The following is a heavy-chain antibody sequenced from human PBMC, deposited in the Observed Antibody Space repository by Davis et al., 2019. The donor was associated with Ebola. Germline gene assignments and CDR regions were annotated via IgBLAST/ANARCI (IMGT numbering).Heavy chain of an antibody. CDR1: GLIFSNCD. J-gene: IGHJ4*02. V-gene: IGHV3-30*02. Sequence: GGSLRLSCATSGLIFSNCDMHWVRQTPGKGLEWVAFIQYDGGSKYYADSVKGRFTISRDNSKNTLYLQMNSLRAEDTAVYYCAKQRGVGAIDYDYWGRGTVVTVSS. CDR3: AKQRGVGAIDYDY. CDR2: IQYDGGSK. D-gene: IGHD1-26*01.